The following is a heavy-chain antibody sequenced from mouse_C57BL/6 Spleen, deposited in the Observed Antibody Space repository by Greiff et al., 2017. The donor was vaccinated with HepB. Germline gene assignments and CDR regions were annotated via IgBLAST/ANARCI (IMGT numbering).Heavy chain of an antibody. CDR1: GFTFTDYY. Sequence: EVKVVESGGGLVQPGGSLSLSCAASGFTFTDYYMSWVRQPPGKALEWLGFIRNKANSYTTEYSASVKGRFTISRDNSQSILYLQMNALRAEDSATYYWARAFHYYGSSPCTGDFDVWGTGTTVTVSS. D-gene: IGHD1-1*01. CDR2: IRNKANSYTT. V-gene: IGHV7-3*01. CDR3: ARAFHYYGSSPCTGDFDV. J-gene: IGHJ1*03.